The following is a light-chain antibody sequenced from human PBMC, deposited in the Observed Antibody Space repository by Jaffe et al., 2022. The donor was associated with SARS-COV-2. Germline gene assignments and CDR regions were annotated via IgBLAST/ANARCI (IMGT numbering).Light chain of an antibody. V-gene: IGLV2-11*01. CDR3: SSYAGNYNYV. J-gene: IGLJ1*01. CDR2: DVS. Sequence: QSALTQPRSVSGSPGQSVTISCTGTSSDVGGYNYVSWYQQYPGKAPKLKIYDVSERPSGVPDRFSGSKSGSTASLTISGLQADDEADYYCSSYAGNYNYVFGTGTTVTVL. CDR1: SSDVGGYNY.